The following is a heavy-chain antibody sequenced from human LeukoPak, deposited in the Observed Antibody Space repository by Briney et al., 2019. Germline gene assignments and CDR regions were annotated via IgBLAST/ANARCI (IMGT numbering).Heavy chain of an antibody. Sequence: VASVKVSCKASGYTFSSNDINWVRQATGQGLEWMGWMNPNSGNTGYAQKFQGRVTMTRDTSISTSYMELTRLRSDDTALYYCARDERYDSSGYPFDQWGQGTLVTVSS. D-gene: IGHD3-22*01. CDR2: MNPNSGNT. V-gene: IGHV1-8*01. CDR1: GYTFSSND. CDR3: ARDERYDSSGYPFDQ. J-gene: IGHJ4*02.